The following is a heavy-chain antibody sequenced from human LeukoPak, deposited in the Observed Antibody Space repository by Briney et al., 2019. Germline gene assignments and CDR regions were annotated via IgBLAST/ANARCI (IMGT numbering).Heavy chain of an antibody. Sequence: SETLSLTCTVSGGSISSSSYYWGWIRQPPGKGLEWIGSIYYSGSTYYNPSLKSRVTISVDTSKNQFSLKLSSVTAADTAVYYCARLLGLPTDNWFDPWGQGTLVTVSS. D-gene: IGHD7-27*01. CDR3: ARLLGLPTDNWFDP. CDR1: GGSISSSSYY. J-gene: IGHJ5*02. V-gene: IGHV4-39*07. CDR2: IYYSGST.